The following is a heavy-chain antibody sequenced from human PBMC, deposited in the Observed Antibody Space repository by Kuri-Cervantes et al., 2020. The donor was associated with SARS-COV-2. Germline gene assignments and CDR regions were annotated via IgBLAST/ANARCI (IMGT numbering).Heavy chain of an antibody. J-gene: IGHJ4*02. Sequence: SETLSLTCTVSGGSISSGSYYWSWIRQPAGKGLEWIGRIYTSGSTNYNPSLKSRVTISEDTSKNQFSLKLTSVTAADTAVYFCARGRGYHDSSGYYFDSWGQGTLVTVSS. CDR3: ARGRGYHDSSGYYFDS. D-gene: IGHD3-22*01. V-gene: IGHV4-61*02. CDR1: GGSISSGSYY. CDR2: IYTSGST.